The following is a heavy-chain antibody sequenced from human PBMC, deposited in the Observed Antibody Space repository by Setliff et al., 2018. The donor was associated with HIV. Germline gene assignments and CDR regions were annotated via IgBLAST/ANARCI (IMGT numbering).Heavy chain of an antibody. J-gene: IGHJ4*02. D-gene: IGHD1-20*01. Sequence: GASVKVSCKASGYTFTSYGISWVRQAPGQGLEWMGWISTYNGNTNYAQKFQGRVTMTTDTSPSTAYMEMRSLRSDDTAVYFCARDVDNAGTHPPDYWGQGTLVTVSS. CDR2: ISTYNGNT. V-gene: IGHV1-18*01. CDR3: ARDVDNAGTHPPDY. CDR1: GYTFTSYG.